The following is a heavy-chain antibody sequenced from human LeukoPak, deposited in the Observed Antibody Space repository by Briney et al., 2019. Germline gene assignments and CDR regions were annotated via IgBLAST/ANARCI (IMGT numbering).Heavy chain of an antibody. D-gene: IGHD5-24*01. V-gene: IGHV4-4*09. CDR3: ARHGRDRASRNQGDAFDI. Sequence: PSETLSLTCTVSGASIDSYYWSWIRQSPGKGLEWVGYTHTGGRTDYNPSLKSRVTISVDTSKNQFSLKVDSVTAADTAVYFCARHGRDRASRNQGDAFDIWGQGTRVIVSS. CDR2: THTGGRT. J-gene: IGHJ3*02. CDR1: GASIDSYY.